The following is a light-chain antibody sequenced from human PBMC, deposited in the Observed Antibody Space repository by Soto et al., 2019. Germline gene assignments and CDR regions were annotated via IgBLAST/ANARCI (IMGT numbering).Light chain of an antibody. CDR2: GAS. CDR1: QSVSRY. V-gene: IGKV3-20*01. J-gene: IGKJ1*01. CDR3: QQYGSSPPT. Sequence: NVLTQDPGTLSLSPGERATLSCRASQSVSRYLTLYQQKPGQGPRVLIYGASSRATGIPDRFSGSGSGTDFTLTINRLEPEDFAVYYCQQYGSSPPTFGQGTKVDIK.